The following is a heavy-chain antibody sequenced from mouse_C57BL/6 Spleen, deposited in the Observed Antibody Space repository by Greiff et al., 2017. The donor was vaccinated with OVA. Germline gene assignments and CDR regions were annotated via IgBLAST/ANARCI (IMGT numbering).Heavy chain of an antibody. CDR1: GYTFTSYW. D-gene: IGHD2-4*01. CDR3: ARDDYDEEGDFDY. V-gene: IGHV1-53*01. Sequence: QVQLQQPGTELVKPGASVKLSCTASGYTFTSYWMHWVKQRPGQGLEWIGNINPSNGGTDYNEKFKSKATLTVDKSSSTAYMHLSRLTSEDSAVYYWARDDYDEEGDFDYWGQGTTLTVSS. CDR2: INPSNGGT. J-gene: IGHJ2*01.